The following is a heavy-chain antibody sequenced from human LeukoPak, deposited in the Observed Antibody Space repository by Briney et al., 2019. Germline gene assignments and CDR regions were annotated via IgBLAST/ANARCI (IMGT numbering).Heavy chain of an antibody. CDR2: IYHSGST. D-gene: IGHD3-22*01. CDR1: GGSISSSNW. V-gene: IGHV4-4*02. Sequence: PSGTLSLTCAVSGGSISSSNWWSWVRQPPGKGLEWIGEIYHSGSTNYNPSLKSRVTISVDKSKNQFSLKLSSVTAADTAVYYCARDRRYYYDSSGVLDYWGQGTLVTVSS. CDR3: ARDRRYYYDSSGVLDY. J-gene: IGHJ4*02.